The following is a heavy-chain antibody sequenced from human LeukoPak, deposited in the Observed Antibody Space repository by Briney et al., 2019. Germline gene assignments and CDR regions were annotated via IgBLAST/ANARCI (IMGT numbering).Heavy chain of an antibody. Sequence: GGSLRLSCAASGFTFSSYAMSWVRQAPGKGLEWVSGISWNSGSIDYADSVKGRFTISRDNAKNSLYLQMNSLRAEDTALYYCAKERACSSTSCYAFDYWGQETLVTVSS. CDR2: ISWNSGSI. J-gene: IGHJ4*02. CDR1: GFTFSSYA. CDR3: AKERACSSTSCYAFDY. V-gene: IGHV3-9*01. D-gene: IGHD2-2*01.